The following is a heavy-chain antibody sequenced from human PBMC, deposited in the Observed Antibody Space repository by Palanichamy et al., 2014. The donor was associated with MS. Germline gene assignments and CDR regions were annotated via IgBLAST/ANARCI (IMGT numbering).Heavy chain of an antibody. CDR1: GGSFSGYY. CDR3: ARDASYYGMDV. J-gene: IGHJ6*02. CDR2: INHSGST. Sequence: QVQLQQWGAGLLKPSETLSLTCAVYGGSFSGYYWSWIRQPPGKGLEWIGEINHSGSTNYNPSLKSRVTISVDTSKNQFSLKLSSVTAADTAVYYCARDASYYGMDVWGQGTTVTVSS. V-gene: IGHV4-34*01.